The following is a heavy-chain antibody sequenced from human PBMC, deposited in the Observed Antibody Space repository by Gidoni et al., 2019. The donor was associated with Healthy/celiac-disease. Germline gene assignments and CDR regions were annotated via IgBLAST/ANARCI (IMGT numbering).Heavy chain of an antibody. Sequence: GGSISSSSYYWGWIRQPPGKGLEWIGSIYYSGITYYNPSLKSRVTISVDTYKNQFSLKLSSVTAAETAVYYCARGGTWFDPWGQGTLVTVSS. CDR3: ARGGTWFDP. CDR1: GGSISSSSYY. J-gene: IGHJ5*02. V-gene: IGHV4-39*01. CDR2: IYYSGIT. D-gene: IGHD1-1*01.